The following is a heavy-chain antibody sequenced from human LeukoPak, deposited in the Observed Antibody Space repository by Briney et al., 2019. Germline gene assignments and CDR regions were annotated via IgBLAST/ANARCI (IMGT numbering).Heavy chain of an antibody. J-gene: IGHJ3*01. V-gene: IGHV4-59*08. CDR1: GGSISSYY. CDR2: IYYSGST. Sequence: ASETLSLTCTVSGGSISSYYWSWIRQPPGKGLEWIGYIYYSGSTNYNPSLKSRVTISVDTSKNQFSLKLSSVTAADTAVYYCARLWWFSDWGQGTMVTVSS. D-gene: IGHD2-15*01. CDR3: ARLWWFSD.